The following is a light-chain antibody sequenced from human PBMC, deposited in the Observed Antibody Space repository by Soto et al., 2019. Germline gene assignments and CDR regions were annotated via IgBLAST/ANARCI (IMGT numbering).Light chain of an antibody. CDR3: TSYTSSSPLV. V-gene: IGLV2-14*01. J-gene: IGLJ1*01. Sequence: QSALTQPASVCGSPGQSITISCTGTSSDVGGYNYVSWYQHHPGKAPKLMIYEVSNRPSGVSNRFSGSKSGNTASLTISGLQAEDEADYYCTSYTSSSPLVFGTGTKLTVL. CDR2: EVS. CDR1: SSDVGGYNY.